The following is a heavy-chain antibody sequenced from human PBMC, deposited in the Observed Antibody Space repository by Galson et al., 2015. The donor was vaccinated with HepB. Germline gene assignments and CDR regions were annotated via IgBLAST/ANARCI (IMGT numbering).Heavy chain of an antibody. CDR2: ISAYNGNT. V-gene: IGHV1-18*01. D-gene: IGHD2-2*01. Sequence: SVKVSCKASGYTFTSYGISWVRQAPGQGLEWMGWISAYNGNTNYAQKLQGRVTMTTDTSTSTAYMELRSLRSDDTAVYYCARDLKYQLSPYYYYGMDVWGQGTTVTVSS. J-gene: IGHJ6*02. CDR3: ARDLKYQLSPYYYYGMDV. CDR1: GYTFTSYG.